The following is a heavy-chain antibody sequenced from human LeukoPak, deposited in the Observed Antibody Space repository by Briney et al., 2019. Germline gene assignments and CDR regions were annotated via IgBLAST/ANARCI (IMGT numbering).Heavy chain of an antibody. CDR3: ARGFYYGMDV. V-gene: IGHV3-33*01. CDR2: ITGDGSTK. Sequence: GRSLRLSCVASGFTFSNYGMQWVRQAPGKGLEWVTVITGDGSTKFYADSVKGRFTISRDNSRNTLYLQMNSLRADDTAVYYCARGFYYGMDVWGQGTTVTVSS. CDR1: GFTFSNYG. J-gene: IGHJ6*02.